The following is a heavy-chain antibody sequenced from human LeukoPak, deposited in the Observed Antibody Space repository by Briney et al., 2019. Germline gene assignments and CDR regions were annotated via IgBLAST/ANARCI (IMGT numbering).Heavy chain of an antibody. J-gene: IGHJ4*02. Sequence: PGGSLRLSCAASGFTFSSYGMHWVRQAPGKGLEWVAFIRYDGSNKYYADSVKGRFTISRDNSKNTLYLQMNSLRAEDTAVYYCAKIPDSSGDEADYWGQGTLVTVSS. CDR2: IRYDGSNK. V-gene: IGHV3-30*02. CDR3: AKIPDSSGDEADY. D-gene: IGHD3-22*01. CDR1: GFTFSSYG.